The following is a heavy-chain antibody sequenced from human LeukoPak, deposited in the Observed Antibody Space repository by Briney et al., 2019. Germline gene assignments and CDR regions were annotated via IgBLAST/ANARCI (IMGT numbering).Heavy chain of an antibody. Sequence: TSETLSLTCIVSGGSISNSRLYWGWIRQAPGKGLEWIGSIYYSGSTYYNPSLKSRVTISVDTSKNQFSLKLSSVTAADTAVYYCARRRDDGDYWFDPWGQGTLVTVSS. J-gene: IGHJ5*02. D-gene: IGHD4-17*01. CDR2: IYYSGST. CDR3: ARRRDDGDYWFDP. CDR1: GGSISNSRLY. V-gene: IGHV4-39*01.